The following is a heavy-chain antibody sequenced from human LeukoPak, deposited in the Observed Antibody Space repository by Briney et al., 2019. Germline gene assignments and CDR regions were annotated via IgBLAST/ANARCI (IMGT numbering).Heavy chain of an antibody. D-gene: IGHD6-25*01. Sequence: SETLSLTCTVSGGSISIGTYYWSWIRQPAGKGLEWIGRIYTSGSTNYNPSLKSRVTISVDTSKNQFSLKLSSVTAADTAVYYCARVSAGYHYMDVWGEGTTVTVTS. CDR3: ARVSAGYHYMDV. CDR1: GGSISIGTYY. J-gene: IGHJ6*03. V-gene: IGHV4-61*02. CDR2: IYTSGST.